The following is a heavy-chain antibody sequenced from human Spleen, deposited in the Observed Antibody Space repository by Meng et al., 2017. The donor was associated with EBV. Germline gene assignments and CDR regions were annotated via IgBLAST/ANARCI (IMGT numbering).Heavy chain of an antibody. CDR3: VTDQFGDSSGTIAAGCFDH. V-gene: IGHV1-18*01. CDR2: ISTYNGNT. D-gene: IGHD3-22*01. Sequence: QVQRVPSGAVVKKPGASVTVSCKASGYTFSSYGINWVRQAPRQGLEWMGRISTYNGNTKYAQQLQGRVTMTRDTSTSTAYMELKSLRSDDTAVYYCVTDQFGDSSGTIAAGCFDHWGQGTLVTVSS. CDR1: GYTFSSYG. J-gene: IGHJ4*02.